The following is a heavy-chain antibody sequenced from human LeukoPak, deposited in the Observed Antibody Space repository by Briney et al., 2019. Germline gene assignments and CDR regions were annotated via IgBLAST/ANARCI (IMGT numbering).Heavy chain of an antibody. CDR3: ARHGARVVALGAFDI. CDR1: GFTFSSYA. J-gene: IGHJ3*02. D-gene: IGHD2-2*01. Sequence: GGSLRLSCAASGFTFSSYAMSWVRQAPGKGLEWVSSISSSSSYIYYADSVKGRFTISRDNAKNSLYLQMNSLRAEDTAVYYCARHGARVVALGAFDIWGQGTMVTVSS. CDR2: ISSSSSYI. V-gene: IGHV3-21*01.